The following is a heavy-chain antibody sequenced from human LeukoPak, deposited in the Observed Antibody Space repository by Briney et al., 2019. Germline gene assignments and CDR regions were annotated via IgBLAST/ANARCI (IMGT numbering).Heavy chain of an antibody. V-gene: IGHV1-24*01. J-gene: IGHJ5*02. Sequence: GASVKVSCKVSGYTLTKLSMHWVRQAPGKGLEWMGTFDPEDGERLYAQKFQGRVTMTRDTSISTAYMELSRLRSDDTAVYYCARARNYYGSGSGFDPWGQGTLVTVSS. CDR1: GYTLTKLS. CDR3: ARARNYYGSGSGFDP. D-gene: IGHD3-10*01. CDR2: FDPEDGER.